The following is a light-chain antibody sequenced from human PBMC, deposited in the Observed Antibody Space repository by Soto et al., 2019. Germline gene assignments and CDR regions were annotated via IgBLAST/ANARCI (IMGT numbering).Light chain of an antibody. CDR3: QSYDSSLSAGV. CDR2: ANT. V-gene: IGLV1-40*01. Sequence: QSALTQPPSVSGAPGQRVTISCTGSSSNIGAGYNVHWYQQLPGTAPKLLIYANTNRPSGVPDRFSGSKSGTSASLAITGLQAEDEADYYCQSYDSSLSAGVFGGGTKVTVL. J-gene: IGLJ2*01. CDR1: SSNIGAGYN.